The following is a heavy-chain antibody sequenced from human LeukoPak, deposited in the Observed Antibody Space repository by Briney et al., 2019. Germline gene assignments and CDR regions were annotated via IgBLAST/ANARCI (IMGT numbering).Heavy chain of an antibody. CDR1: GASISSYC. D-gene: IGHD3-3*01. CDR2: IYPRGST. Sequence: SETLSLTCTVSGASISSYCWSWVRQPPGKGLEWIGYIYPRGSTDHNPSLKSRVTVSVDTSKNQVSMELRSLTATDTAVYYCATSYDSKTAPYDLWGQGTLVTVSS. J-gene: IGHJ5*02. CDR3: ATSYDSKTAPYDL. V-gene: IGHV4-4*09.